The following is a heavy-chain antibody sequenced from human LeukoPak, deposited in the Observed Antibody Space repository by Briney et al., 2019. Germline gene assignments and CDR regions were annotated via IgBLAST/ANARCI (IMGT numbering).Heavy chain of an antibody. D-gene: IGHD6-6*01. CDR2: INLSGGST. J-gene: IGHJ4*02. V-gene: IGHV1-46*01. CDR1: GYTFTSYH. Sequence: ASVKVSCKASGYTFTSYHMHWVRQAPGQGLEWMGKINLSGGSTTYAQKFRGRVTMTRDTSTSTVYLELSSLRSEDTAVYYCARAYSSSSPFDYWGQGTLVTVSS. CDR3: ARAYSSSSPFDY.